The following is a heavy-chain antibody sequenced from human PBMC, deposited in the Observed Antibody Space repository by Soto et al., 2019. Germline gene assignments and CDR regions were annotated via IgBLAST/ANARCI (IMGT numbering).Heavy chain of an antibody. J-gene: IGHJ3*02. Sequence: QVQLVQSGAEVKRPGSSVKVSCKTSGGLLSSYAISWVRQAPGQGLEWMGGSIPTFGTTVYAQNFQGRVSITADRSTGTAYLELRGLRSQDTAVYYCARGINDYYDGTGPSWDDAFVIWGQGTMVTVSS. CDR3: ARGINDYYDGTGPSWDDAFVI. V-gene: IGHV1-69*06. CDR1: GGLLSSYA. CDR2: SIPTFGTT. D-gene: IGHD3-22*01.